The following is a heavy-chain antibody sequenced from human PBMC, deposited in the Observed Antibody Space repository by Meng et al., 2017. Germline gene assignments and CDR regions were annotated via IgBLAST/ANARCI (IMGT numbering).Heavy chain of an antibody. D-gene: IGHD3-10*01. V-gene: IGHV1-18*01. CDR2: ISAYNGNT. J-gene: IGHJ4*02. CDR3: ARIPINYYGSGSYYNKFDY. CDR1: GYTFTSYC. Sequence: ASVKVSCKASGYTFTSYCISWVRQAPGQGLEWMGWISAYNGNTNYAQKLQGRVTMTTDTSTSTAYMELRSLRSDDTAVYYCARIPINYYGSGSYYNKFDYWGRGTLVTVSS.